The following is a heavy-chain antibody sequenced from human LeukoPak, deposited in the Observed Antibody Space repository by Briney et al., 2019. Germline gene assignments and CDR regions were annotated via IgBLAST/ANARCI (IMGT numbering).Heavy chain of an antibody. CDR1: GFTVSSNY. CDR3: ARDLDYYDSSGPHP. J-gene: IGHJ5*02. V-gene: IGHV3-21*01. Sequence: GGSLRLSCAASGFTVSSNYMNWVRQAPGKGLEWVSSISSSSSYIYYADSVKGRFTISRDNAKNSLYLQMNSLRAEDTAMYYCARDLDYYDSSGPHPWGQGTLVTVCS. CDR2: ISSSSSYI. D-gene: IGHD3-22*01.